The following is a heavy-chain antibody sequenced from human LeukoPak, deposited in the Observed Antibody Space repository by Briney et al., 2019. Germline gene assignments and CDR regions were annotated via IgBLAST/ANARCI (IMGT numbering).Heavy chain of an antibody. V-gene: IGHV3-21*06. CDR2: ISSGSSDL. CDR3: ATGNGDYFSTNRRNAMDV. J-gene: IGHJ6*02. CDR1: GFTFSSYH. D-gene: IGHD4-17*01. Sequence: PGGSLRLSCAASGFTFSSYHMNWVRQAPGKGLEWVSYISSGSSDLYYTDSVKGRFTISRDNAQNLLYLQMGSLRAEDTAVYYCATGNGDYFSTNRRNAMDVWGQGTTVTVSS.